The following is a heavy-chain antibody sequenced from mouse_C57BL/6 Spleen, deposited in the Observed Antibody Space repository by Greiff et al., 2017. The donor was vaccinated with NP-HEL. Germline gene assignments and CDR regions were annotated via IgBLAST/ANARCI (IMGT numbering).Heavy chain of an antibody. D-gene: IGHD4-1*01. CDR2: IYPRDGST. CDR3: ARRGGTGGDYFDY. V-gene: IGHV1-85*01. J-gene: IGHJ2*01. CDR1: GYTFTSYD. Sequence: QVHVKQSGPELVKPGASVKLSCKASGYTFTSYDINWVKQRPGQGLEWIGWIYPRDGSTKYIEKFKGKATLTVDTSSSTAYMELHSLTSEGAAVYFGARRGGTGGDYFDYWGQGTTLTVSS.